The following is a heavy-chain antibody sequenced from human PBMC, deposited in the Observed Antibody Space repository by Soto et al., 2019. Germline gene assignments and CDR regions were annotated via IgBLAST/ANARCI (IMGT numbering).Heavy chain of an antibody. J-gene: IGHJ6*02. D-gene: IGHD6-13*01. CDR3: AFSTYYYYGMDV. CDR2: INHSGST. CDR1: GGSFSGYY. Sequence: SETLSLTCAVSGGSFSGYYWSWIRQPPGKGLEWIGEINHSGSTNYNPSLKSRVTISVDTSKNQFSLKLSSVTAADTAVYYCAFSTYYYYGMDVWGQGTKVTVS. V-gene: IGHV4-34*01.